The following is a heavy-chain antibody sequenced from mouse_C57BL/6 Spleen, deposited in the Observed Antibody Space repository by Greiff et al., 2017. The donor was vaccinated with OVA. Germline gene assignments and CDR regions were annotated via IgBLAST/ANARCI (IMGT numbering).Heavy chain of an antibody. D-gene: IGHD2-4*01. Sequence: EVQLQQSGPELVKPGASVKIPCKASGYTFTDYYMDWVKQSHGKSLEWIGDINPDNGGTIYNQKFKGKATLTVDKSSSTAYMELRSLTSEDTAVYYGARRPYDYDGGMDYWGQGTTLTVSS. CDR2: INPDNGGT. J-gene: IGHJ2*01. V-gene: IGHV1-18*01. CDR3: ARRPYDYDGGMDY. CDR1: GYTFTDYY.